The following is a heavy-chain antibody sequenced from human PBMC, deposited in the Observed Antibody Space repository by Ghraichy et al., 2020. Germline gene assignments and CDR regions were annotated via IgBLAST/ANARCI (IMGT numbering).Heavy chain of an antibody. CDR3: ARGVYNYGNDY. Sequence: ASVKVSCKASGYTFSDYYMHWVRQAPGQGLEWLGWINPNNGGTNYAQKFQGWVTMTRDTSISTAYMEVSRLRSDDTAVYYCARGVYNYGNDYWGQGTLVTKSS. CDR2: INPNNGGT. V-gene: IGHV1-2*04. J-gene: IGHJ4*02. CDR1: GYTFSDYY. D-gene: IGHD5-24*01.